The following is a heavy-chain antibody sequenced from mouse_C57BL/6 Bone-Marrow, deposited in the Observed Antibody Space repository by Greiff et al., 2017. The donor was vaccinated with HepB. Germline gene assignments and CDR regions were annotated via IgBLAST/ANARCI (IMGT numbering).Heavy chain of an antibody. CDR2: ISNLAYSI. D-gene: IGHD1-1*01. CDR3: ARQRYYGSSQGYFDV. V-gene: IGHV5-15*01. J-gene: IGHJ1*03. Sequence: VQRVESGGGLVQPGGSLKLSCAASGFTFSDYGMAWVRQAPRKGPEWVAFISNLAYSIYYADTVTGRFTISRENAKNTLYLEMSSLRSEDTAMYYCARQRYYGSSQGYFDVWGTGTTVTVSS. CDR1: GFTFSDYG.